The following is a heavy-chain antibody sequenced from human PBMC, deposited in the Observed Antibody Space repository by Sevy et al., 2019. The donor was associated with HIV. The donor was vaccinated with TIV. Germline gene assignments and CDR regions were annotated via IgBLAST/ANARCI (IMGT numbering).Heavy chain of an antibody. V-gene: IGHV4-39*01. D-gene: IGHD3-10*01. CDR2: IYFSGST. Sequence: SETLSLTCTVSGGSIGRSSYDCGWIRQSPGNGLEWIGSIYFSGSTYYATSLKSRVTISVDTSKNQFSLKLTSVHAADTAVYYCARHRGLVDRAFDYWGQGTLVTVSS. J-gene: IGHJ4*02. CDR1: GGSIGRSSYD. CDR3: ARHRGLVDRAFDY.